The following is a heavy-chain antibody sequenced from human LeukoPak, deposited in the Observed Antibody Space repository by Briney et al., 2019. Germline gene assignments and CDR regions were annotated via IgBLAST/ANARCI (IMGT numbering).Heavy chain of an antibody. CDR2: IYYSGST. D-gene: IGHD3-16*01. Sequence: SETLSLTCTASGGSISSSTYYWDWIRQPPGKGLEWIGYIYYSGSTYYNPSLKSRVTISVDTSKNQFSLKLSSVTAADTAVYYCAGERRSWGSGSSDYYWGQGTLVTVSS. V-gene: IGHV4-30-4*08. CDR3: AGERRSWGSGSSDYY. CDR1: GGSISSSTYY. J-gene: IGHJ4*02.